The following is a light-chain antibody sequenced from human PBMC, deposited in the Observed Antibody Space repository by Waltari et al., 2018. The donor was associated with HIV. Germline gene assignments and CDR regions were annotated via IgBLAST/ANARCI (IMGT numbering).Light chain of an antibody. J-gene: IGKJ1*01. CDR3: LQYEGDTRT. Sequence: DIQMTQSPSTLSASVGDRVTITCRATQSVSTSLAWYQQKHGRSPKLLIYKASTLEPEVPSRFSGSVSGTEFNLTISGLLSVDFATYYCLQYEGDTRTFGRGTTV. CDR2: KAS. V-gene: IGKV1-5*03. CDR1: QSVSTS.